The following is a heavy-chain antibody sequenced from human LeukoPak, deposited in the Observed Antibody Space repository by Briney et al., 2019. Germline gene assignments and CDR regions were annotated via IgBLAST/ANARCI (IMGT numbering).Heavy chain of an antibody. J-gene: IGHJ6*04. D-gene: IGHD3-9*01. Sequence: ASVKVSCKSSGYTFTSYGISWVRQAPGQGLEWMGWISAYNGNTNYAQKLQGRVTMTTDTSTSTAYMELRSLRSDDTAVYYCARERDYDILTGYYGYYCGMDVWGKGTTDTVSS. CDR3: ARERDYDILTGYYGYYCGMDV. V-gene: IGHV1-18*04. CDR1: GYTFTSYG. CDR2: ISAYNGNT.